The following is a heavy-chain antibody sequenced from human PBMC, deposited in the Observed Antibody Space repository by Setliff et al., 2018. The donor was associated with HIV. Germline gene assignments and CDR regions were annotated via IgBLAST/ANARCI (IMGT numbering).Heavy chain of an antibody. CDR3: AKAPYPQYYHYYMDV. V-gene: IGHV3-30*02. Sequence: GGSLRLSCATSGFTFSSHGIHWVRQAPGKGLEWVAFIRYDGNNKYHADSVKGRFTISRDNSKNTLYLQMNSLRAKDTAVYYCAKAPYPQYYHYYMDVWGKGTTVTVSS. CDR2: IRYDGNNK. CDR1: GFTFSSHG. J-gene: IGHJ6*03. D-gene: IGHD3-16*01.